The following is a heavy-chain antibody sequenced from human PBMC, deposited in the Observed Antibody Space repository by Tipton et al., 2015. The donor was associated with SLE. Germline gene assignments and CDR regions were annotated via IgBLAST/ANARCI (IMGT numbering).Heavy chain of an antibody. CDR2: IYHSGTT. Sequence: TLSLTCAVSGGSLTSGGYSWTWIRQSPGKGLEWIGYIYHSGTTYYNPSLKSRVTISVDTSKNQFSLKLSSVTAADTAVYYCARYITMIVVGEAFDIWGQGTMVTVSS. V-gene: IGHV4-30-2*06. CDR1: GGSLTSGGYS. D-gene: IGHD3-22*01. J-gene: IGHJ3*02. CDR3: ARYITMIVVGEAFDI.